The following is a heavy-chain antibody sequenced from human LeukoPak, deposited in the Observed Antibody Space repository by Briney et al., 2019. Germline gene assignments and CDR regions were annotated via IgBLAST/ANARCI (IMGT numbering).Heavy chain of an antibody. J-gene: IGHJ5*02. Sequence: SVKVSCKASGGTFSSYAISWVRQAPGQGLEWMGGIIPIFGTANYAQKFQGRVTITTDESTSTAYMEHISLRSEDTAVYYCARDASSGYTPWGQGTLVTVSS. CDR3: ARDASSGYTP. D-gene: IGHD3-22*01. CDR1: GGTFSSYA. V-gene: IGHV1-69*05. CDR2: IIPIFGTA.